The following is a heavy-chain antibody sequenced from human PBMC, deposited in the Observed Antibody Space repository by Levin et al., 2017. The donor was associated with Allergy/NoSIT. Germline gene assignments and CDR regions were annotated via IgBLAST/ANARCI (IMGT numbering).Heavy chain of an antibody. J-gene: IGHJ6*02. CDR2: INPQSGGT. V-gene: IGHV1-2*02. Sequence: ASVKVSCKTSGYTFTSYYLHWVRQAPGQGLEWIGWINPQSGGTNNAQKLHGRATLTRDKSFNIGYMDLTGLGSDDKAVYYCTGGDLHFSYGLDVWGQGTTVIVSS. CDR1: GYTFTSYY. D-gene: IGHD3-3*01. CDR3: TGGDLHFSYGLDV.